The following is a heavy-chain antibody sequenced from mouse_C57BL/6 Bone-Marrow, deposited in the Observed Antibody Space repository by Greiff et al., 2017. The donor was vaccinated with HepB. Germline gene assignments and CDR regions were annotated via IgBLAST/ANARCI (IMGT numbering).Heavy chain of an antibody. CDR2: ISYDGSN. J-gene: IGHJ3*01. V-gene: IGHV3-6*01. CDR1: GYSITSGYY. D-gene: IGHD2-4*01. Sequence: DVKLQESGPGLVKPSQSLSLTCSVTGYSITSGYYWNWIRQFPGNKLEWMGYISYDGSNNYNPSLKNRISITRDTSKNQFFLKLNSVTTEDTATYYCASNYDHGGFAYWGQGTLVTVSA. CDR3: ASNYDHGGFAY.